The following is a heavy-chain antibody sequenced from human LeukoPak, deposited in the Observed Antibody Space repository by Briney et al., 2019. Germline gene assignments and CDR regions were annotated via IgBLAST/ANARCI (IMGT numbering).Heavy chain of an antibody. Sequence: SGTLSLTCTVSGGSISSSSYYWGWIRQPPGKGLEWIGSIYYSGSTYYNPSLKSRVTISVDTSKNQFSLKLSSVTAADTAVYYCARQFPNYGSGSYVSYYYYMDVWGKGTTVTVSS. V-gene: IGHV4-39*07. J-gene: IGHJ6*03. CDR3: ARQFPNYGSGSYVSYYYYMDV. CDR2: IYYSGST. CDR1: GGSISSSSYY. D-gene: IGHD3-10*01.